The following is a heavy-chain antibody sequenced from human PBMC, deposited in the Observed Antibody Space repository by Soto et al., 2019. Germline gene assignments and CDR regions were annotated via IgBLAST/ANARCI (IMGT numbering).Heavy chain of an antibody. CDR3: ARDSSSTSSDGHIDY. J-gene: IGHJ4*02. V-gene: IGHV3-33*01. Sequence: PGGSLRLSCAASGFTFSSYGMHWARQAPGKGLEWVAVIWYDGSNKYYADSVKGRFTISRDNSKNTLYLQMNSLRAEDTAVYYCARDSSSTSSDGHIDYWGQGTLVTVSS. D-gene: IGHD2-2*01. CDR1: GFTFSSYG. CDR2: IWYDGSNK.